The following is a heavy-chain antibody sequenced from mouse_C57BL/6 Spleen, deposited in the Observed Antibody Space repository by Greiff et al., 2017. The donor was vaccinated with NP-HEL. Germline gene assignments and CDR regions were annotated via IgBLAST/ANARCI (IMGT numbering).Heavy chain of an antibody. Sequence: VQLKESGGGLVQPKGSLKLSCAASGFTFNTYAMHWVRQAPGKGLEWVARIRSKSSNYATYYADSVKDRFTISRDDSQSMLYLQMNNLKTEDTAMYYCVREPHYYGSSYWYFDVWGTGTTVTVSS. CDR3: VREPHYYGSSYWYFDV. V-gene: IGHV10-3*01. D-gene: IGHD1-1*01. CDR1: GFTFNTYA. J-gene: IGHJ1*03. CDR2: IRSKSSNYAT.